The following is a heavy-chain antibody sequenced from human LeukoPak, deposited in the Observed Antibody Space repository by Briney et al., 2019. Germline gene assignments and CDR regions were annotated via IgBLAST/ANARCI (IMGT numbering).Heavy chain of an antibody. CDR1: GYTFTGYY. D-gene: IGHD3-9*01. CDR2: INPNSGGT. CDR3: ARGPVLRYFDWSTHEYYYYMDV. Sequence: ASVKVSCKASGYTFTGYYMHWVRQAPGQGLEWMGWINPNSGGTNYAQKFQGRVTMTRDTSISTAYMELSGLRSDDTAVYYCARGPVLRYFDWSTHEYYYYMDVWGKGTTVTVSS. V-gene: IGHV1-2*02. J-gene: IGHJ6*03.